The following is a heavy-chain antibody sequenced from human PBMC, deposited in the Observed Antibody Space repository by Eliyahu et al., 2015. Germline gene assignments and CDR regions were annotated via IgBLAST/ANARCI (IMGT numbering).Heavy chain of an antibody. CDR1: GGSIXSSSYY. Sequence: QLQLQESGPGLVKPSETLSLTCXVSGGSIXSSSYYWGXXRQPPGKGLEWIGSIYYSGSTYYNPSLKSRVTISVDTSKNQFSLKLSSVTAADTAVYYPVSLAYYYDSSGYPPQKIEYFQHWGQGTLVTVSS. CDR2: IYYSGST. J-gene: IGHJ1*01. V-gene: IGHV4-39*07. CDR3: VSLAYYYDSSGYPPQKIEYFQH. D-gene: IGHD3-22*01.